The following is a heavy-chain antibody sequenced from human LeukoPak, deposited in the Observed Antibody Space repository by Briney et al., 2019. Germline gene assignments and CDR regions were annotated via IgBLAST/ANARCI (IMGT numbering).Heavy chain of an antibody. CDR2: VGTSADT. J-gene: IGHJ4*02. CDR1: GFTFSSYA. D-gene: IGHD2-8*01. V-gene: IGHV3-23*01. CDR3: AKVVSGPFDY. Sequence: GGSLRLSCLASGFTFSSYAMDWVRQAPGQGLQWVSAVGTSADTYYADSVRGRFTISRDNSKNTLYLQMNSLRAEDTAVYYCAKVVSGPFDYWGQGTLVTVSS.